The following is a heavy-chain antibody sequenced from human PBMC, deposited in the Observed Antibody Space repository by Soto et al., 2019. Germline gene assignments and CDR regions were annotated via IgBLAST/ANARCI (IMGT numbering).Heavy chain of an antibody. CDR3: AKDPRRDVYNYLAYYYGMDV. CDR2: IIPIFGTA. J-gene: IGHJ6*02. Sequence: QVQLVQSGAEVKKPGSSVKVSCKASGGTFSSYAISWVRQAPGQGLEWMGGIIPIFGTANYAQKFQGRVTITAEDSTSTAYMELSCLRSEDTAVYYCAKDPRRDVYNYLAYYYGMDVWGQGTTVTVSS. V-gene: IGHV1-69*12. CDR1: GGTFSSYA. D-gene: IGHD1-1*01.